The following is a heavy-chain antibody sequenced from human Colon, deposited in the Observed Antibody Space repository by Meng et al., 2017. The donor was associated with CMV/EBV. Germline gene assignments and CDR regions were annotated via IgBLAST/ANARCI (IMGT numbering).Heavy chain of an antibody. D-gene: IGHD5-12*01. V-gene: IGHV1-18*01. J-gene: IGHJ2*01. Sequence: SGYTFHNYGFSWIRQARGQGPEWMGWISTKNGNTNYAQKFQGRVTMTIETSTNTAYMELRSLRSDDTAFYYCARDPVATSGRYFDLWGRGTLVTVSS. CDR1: GYTFHNYG. CDR3: ARDPVATSGRYFDL. CDR2: ISTKNGNT.